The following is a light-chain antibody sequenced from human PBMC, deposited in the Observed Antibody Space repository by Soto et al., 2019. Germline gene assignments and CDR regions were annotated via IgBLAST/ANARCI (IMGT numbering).Light chain of an antibody. CDR1: QSISTH. Sequence: EIQMTQSPSTLSASVGDRVTITCRASQSISTHLAWYQQKPGKAPEVLIYDASTLESGVPSRFSGSGSGTNFTLTISSLQPDDFATYYCQQYSSNLYTFGQGTKLEIK. CDR3: QQYSSNLYT. V-gene: IGKV1-5*01. J-gene: IGKJ2*01. CDR2: DAS.